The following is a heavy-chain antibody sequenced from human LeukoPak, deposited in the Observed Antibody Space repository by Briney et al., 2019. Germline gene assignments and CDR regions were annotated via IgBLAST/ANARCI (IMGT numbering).Heavy chain of an antibody. J-gene: IGHJ4*02. V-gene: IGHV1-8*01. CDR3: ARWTPSKLVATIWEDPAFDY. CDR1: GYTFTSYD. CDR2: MNPNSGNT. D-gene: IGHD5-12*01. Sequence: ASVKVSCKASGYTFTSYDINWVRQATGQGLEWMGWMNPNSGNTGYAQKFQGRVTMTRNTSISTAYTELSSLRSEDTAVYYCARWTPSKLVATIWEDPAFDYWGQGTLVTVSS.